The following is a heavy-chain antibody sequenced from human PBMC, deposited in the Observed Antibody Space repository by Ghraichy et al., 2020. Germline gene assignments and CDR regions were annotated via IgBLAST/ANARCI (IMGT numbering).Heavy chain of an antibody. CDR3: ARGGRAPENYYDSGSYWHYFDY. CDR1: GYTFTSYY. V-gene: IGHV1-46*01. D-gene: IGHD3-10*01. CDR2: INPSGGST. J-gene: IGHJ4*02. Sequence: ASVKVSCKASGYTFTSYYMHWVRQAPGQGLEWMGIINPSGGSTSYAQKFQGRVTMTRDTSTSTVYMELSSLRSEDTAVYYCARGGRAPENYYDSGSYWHYFDYWGQGTLVTVSS.